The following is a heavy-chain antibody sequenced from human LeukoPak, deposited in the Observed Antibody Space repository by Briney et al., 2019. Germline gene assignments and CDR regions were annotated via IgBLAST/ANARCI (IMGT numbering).Heavy chain of an antibody. CDR3: ATQIRVVDSLYASDI. CDR2: ISGSGGST. Sequence: PGGSLRLSCAASGFTFSSYAMSWVRQAPGKGLEWVSAISGSGGSTYYADSVKGRFTISRDNSKNTLYLQMNSLRAEDTAVYYCATQIRVVDSLYASDIWGQGTMVTVSS. J-gene: IGHJ3*02. V-gene: IGHV3-23*01. CDR1: GFTFSSYA. D-gene: IGHD2-15*01.